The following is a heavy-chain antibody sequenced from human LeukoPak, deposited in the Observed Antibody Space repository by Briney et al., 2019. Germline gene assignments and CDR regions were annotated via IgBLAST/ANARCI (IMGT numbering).Heavy chain of an antibody. CDR2: IYHSGST. CDR1: GYSISSGYF. V-gene: IGHV4-38-2*02. Sequence: SETLSLTCTVSGYSISSGYFWGWIRQPPGKGLEWIGTIYHSGSTYYNASLESRVTISVDTSRNQFSLKLSSVTAADTAVYYCARDENGYVWGSFRAWGQGTLVTVSS. D-gene: IGHD3-16*02. CDR3: ARDENGYVWGSFRA. J-gene: IGHJ5*02.